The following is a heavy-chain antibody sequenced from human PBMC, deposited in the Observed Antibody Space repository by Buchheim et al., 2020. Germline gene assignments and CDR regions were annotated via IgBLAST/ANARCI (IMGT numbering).Heavy chain of an antibody. CDR3: ARVTSPAMVRGLIARYFDY. Sequence: EVQLVESGGGLVQPGGSLRLSCAASGFTFSSYEMNWVRQAPGKGLEWVSYISSSGSTIYYADSVKGRFTISRDNAKNSLYLQMNSLRAEDTAVYYCARVTSPAMVRGLIARYFDYWGQGTL. CDR2: ISSSGSTI. CDR1: GFTFSSYE. J-gene: IGHJ4*02. V-gene: IGHV3-48*03. D-gene: IGHD3-10*01.